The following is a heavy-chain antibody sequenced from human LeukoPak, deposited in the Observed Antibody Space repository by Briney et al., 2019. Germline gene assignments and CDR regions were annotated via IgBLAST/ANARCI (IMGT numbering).Heavy chain of an antibody. Sequence: PGGSLRLSCAASGFTFSSYGMHWVRQAPGKGLEWVAVIWYDGSNKYYADSVKGRFTISRDNAKSSLYLQMNSLRGDDTAVYYCARDRALYDSRRGYYYTEDDYWGQGTLVTVSS. CDR2: IWYDGSNK. CDR1: GFTFSSYG. D-gene: IGHD3-22*01. CDR3: ARDRALYDSRRGYYYTEDDY. V-gene: IGHV3-33*01. J-gene: IGHJ4*02.